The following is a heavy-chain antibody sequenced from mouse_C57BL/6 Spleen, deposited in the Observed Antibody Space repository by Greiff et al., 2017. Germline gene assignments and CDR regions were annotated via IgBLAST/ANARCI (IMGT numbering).Heavy chain of an antibody. CDR1: GFTFSSYA. J-gene: IGHJ2*01. CDR2: ISDGGSYT. D-gene: IGHD3-3*01. CDR3: ARAGFDY. Sequence: EVMLVESGGGLVKPGGSLKLSCAASGFTFSSYAMPWVRQTPEKRLEWVATISDGGSYTYYPDNVKGRFTISRDNAKNNLYLQMSHLKAEDTAMYYCARAGFDYWGQGTTLTVSS. V-gene: IGHV5-4*03.